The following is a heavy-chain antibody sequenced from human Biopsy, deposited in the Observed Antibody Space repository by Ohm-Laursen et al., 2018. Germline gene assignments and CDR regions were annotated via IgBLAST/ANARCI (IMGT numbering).Heavy chain of an antibody. CDR3: ARDGEAKYCKHGVCPSDF. CDR1: GFTFSGYW. Sequence: SLRLSCAASGFTFSGYWMSWVRQAPGKGLEWVSPISASGNHIYYTDSVKGRFTVSRDNGKNSVYLQMNSLRVEDTAVYYCARDGEAKYCKHGVCPSDFWGQGTLVTVSS. D-gene: IGHD2-8*01. J-gene: IGHJ4*02. V-gene: IGHV3-21*01. CDR2: ISASGNHI.